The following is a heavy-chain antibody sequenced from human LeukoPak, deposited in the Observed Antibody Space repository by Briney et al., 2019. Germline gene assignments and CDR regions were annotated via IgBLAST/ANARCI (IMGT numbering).Heavy chain of an antibody. J-gene: IGHJ4*02. D-gene: IGHD3-10*01. Sequence: SETLSLTCTASGGSISSYYWSWIRQPPGKGLEWIGYIYYSGSTNYNPSLKSRVTISVDTSKNQFSLKLSSVTAADTAVYYCACHYYGSGSYYNPPDYWGQGTLVTVSS. CDR1: GGSISSYY. CDR3: ACHYYGSGSYYNPPDY. V-gene: IGHV4-59*01. CDR2: IYYSGST.